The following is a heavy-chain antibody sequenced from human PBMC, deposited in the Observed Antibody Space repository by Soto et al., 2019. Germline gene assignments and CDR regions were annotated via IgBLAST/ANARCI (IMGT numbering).Heavy chain of an antibody. D-gene: IGHD3-10*01. CDR3: ASNGFGETYYYGMDV. CDR1: GGTFSSYA. CDR2: IIPIFGTA. Sequence: QVQLVQSGAEVKKPGSSVKVSCKASGGTFSSYAINWVRQAPGQGLEWMGGIIPIFGTADYAQKFQGRVTITAAESTSTAYRELSSLRSEDTAVYYCASNGFGETYYYGMDVWGQGTTVTVSS. V-gene: IGHV1-69*12. J-gene: IGHJ6*02.